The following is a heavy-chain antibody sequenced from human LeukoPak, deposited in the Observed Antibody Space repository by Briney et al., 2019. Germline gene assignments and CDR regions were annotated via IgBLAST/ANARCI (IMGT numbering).Heavy chain of an antibody. J-gene: IGHJ4*02. Sequence: SGTLSLTCAVYGGSFSGFYWSWVRQFPGKGLEWIGEINHGESANYNPSLKNRITISVDTSKNQFSLKMTSVTAADTAVYYCARLNLLGYCTNDVCPAGGLPFDSWAQGTLVTVSS. CDR2: INHGESA. CDR1: GGSFSGFY. D-gene: IGHD2-8*01. V-gene: IGHV4-34*01. CDR3: ARLNLLGYCTNDVCPAGGLPFDS.